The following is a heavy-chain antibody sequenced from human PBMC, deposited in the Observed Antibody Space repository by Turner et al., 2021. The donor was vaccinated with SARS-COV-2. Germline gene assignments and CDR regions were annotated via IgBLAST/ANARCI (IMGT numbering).Heavy chain of an antibody. CDR1: GLTFSNAW. CDR3: TTRSGSFDY. J-gene: IGHJ4*02. D-gene: IGHD1-26*01. CDR2: SKSKTDGGTT. V-gene: IGHV3-15*01. Sequence: EVQPVESGGGLVKRGGSLTPSCAVSGLTFSNAWMNWVRQAPGKGLEWVGRSKSKTDGGTTDYAAPVKDRFTISRDDSKNTMYLQMSSLKTEDTALYYCTTRSGSFDYWGQGTLVTVSS.